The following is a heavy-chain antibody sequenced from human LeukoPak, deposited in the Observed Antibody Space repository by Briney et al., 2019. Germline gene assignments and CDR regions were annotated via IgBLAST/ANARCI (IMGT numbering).Heavy chain of an antibody. J-gene: IGHJ4*02. Sequence: SETLSLTCAVYGGSFSGYYWSWIRQPPGKGLEWIGEINHSGSTNYNPSLKSRVTISVDTSKNQFSLKLSSVTAADTAVYYSARGIIAVADPPAYYFDYWGQGTLVTVSS. V-gene: IGHV4-34*01. CDR1: GGSFSGYY. CDR3: ARGIIAVADPPAYYFDY. CDR2: INHSGST. D-gene: IGHD6-19*01.